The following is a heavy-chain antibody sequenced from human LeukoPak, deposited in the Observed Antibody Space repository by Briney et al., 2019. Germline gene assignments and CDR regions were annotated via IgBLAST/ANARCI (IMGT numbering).Heavy chain of an antibody. J-gene: IGHJ4*02. Sequence: GGSLRLSCAASGFTFDDYGMSWVRQAPGKGLEWVSGFNWNGGSTGYADSVKGRFTISRDNAKNSLYLQMNSLRAEDTALYYCARARGYSGYDFRGTFDYWGQGTLVTVSS. CDR2: FNWNGGST. V-gene: IGHV3-20*04. CDR1: GFTFDDYG. D-gene: IGHD5-12*01. CDR3: ARARGYSGYDFRGTFDY.